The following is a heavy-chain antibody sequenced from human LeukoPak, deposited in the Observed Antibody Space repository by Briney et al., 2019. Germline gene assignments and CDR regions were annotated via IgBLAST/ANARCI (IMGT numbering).Heavy chain of an antibody. CDR1: GGSISSYY. Sequence: SETLSLTCTVSGGSISSYYWSWIRQPPGKGLEWIGYIYYSGSTNYNPSLKSRVTISVDTSKNQFSLKLSSVTAADTAVYYCARGGYSYVFDYWGQGTLVTVSS. V-gene: IGHV4-59*08. J-gene: IGHJ4*02. D-gene: IGHD5-18*01. CDR2: IYYSGST. CDR3: ARGGYSYVFDY.